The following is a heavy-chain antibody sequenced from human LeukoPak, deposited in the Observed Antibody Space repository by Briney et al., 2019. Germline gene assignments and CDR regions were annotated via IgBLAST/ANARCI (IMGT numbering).Heavy chain of an antibody. CDR3: ARVAYCSGGSCYMFDY. CDR1: GYTFTSYD. J-gene: IGHJ4*02. V-gene: IGHV1-8*01. Sequence: GASVKVSCKASGYTFTSYDINWVRQATGQGLEWMGWMNPNSGNTGYAQKFQGRVTMTRNTSISTAYMELSSLRSEDTAVYYCARVAYCSGGSCYMFDYWGQGTLVTVSS. CDR2: MNPNSGNT. D-gene: IGHD2-15*01.